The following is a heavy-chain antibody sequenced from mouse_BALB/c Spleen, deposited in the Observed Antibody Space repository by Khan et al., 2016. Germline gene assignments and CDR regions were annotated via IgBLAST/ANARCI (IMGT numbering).Heavy chain of an antibody. D-gene: IGHD4-1*01. V-gene: IGHV14-3*02. CDR2: IDPANGNT. J-gene: IGHJ2*01. Sequence: VQLKQSGAELVKPGASVKLSCTAAGFNIKDTYMHWVKQRPEQGLEWIGRIDPANGNTKYDPKFQGKATITADTSSNTAYLQLSSLTSADTAVYYCANWDYWGQGTTLTVSS. CDR1: GFNIKDTY. CDR3: ANWDY.